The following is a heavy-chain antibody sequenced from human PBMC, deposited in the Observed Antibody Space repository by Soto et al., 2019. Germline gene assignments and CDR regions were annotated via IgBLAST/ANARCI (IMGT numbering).Heavy chain of an antibody. Sequence: QVQLVQSGAEVKKPGASVKVSCKASGYTFTSYAMHWVRQAPGQRLEWMGWINAGNGNTKYSQKFQGRVTITRDTXSSTAYMELSSLRSEDTAVYYCARGPGGPAGPGDYWGQGTLVTVSS. CDR1: GYTFTSYA. CDR3: ARGPGGPAGPGDY. V-gene: IGHV1-3*01. D-gene: IGHD2-15*01. CDR2: INAGNGNT. J-gene: IGHJ4*02.